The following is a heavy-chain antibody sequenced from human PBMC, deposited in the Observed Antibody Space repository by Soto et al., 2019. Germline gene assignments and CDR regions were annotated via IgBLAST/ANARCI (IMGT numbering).Heavy chain of an antibody. CDR3: ARACLNGICYTQGLDL. J-gene: IGHJ4*02. CDR1: GGSISSSNW. D-gene: IGHD2-8*01. CDR2: IHHSGIS. Sequence: QVQLQESGPGLVKPSGTLSFTCGVSGGSISSSNWWSWVRQPPGKGLEWIGEIHHSGISKYNPSLQSRLTISLDKSKNHFSLQLTSVTAADTAVYYCARACLNGICYTQGLDLWGQGTLVLVSS. V-gene: IGHV4-4*02.